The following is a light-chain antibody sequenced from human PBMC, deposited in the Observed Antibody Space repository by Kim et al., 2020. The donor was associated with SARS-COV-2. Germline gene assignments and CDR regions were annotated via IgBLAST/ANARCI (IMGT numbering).Light chain of an antibody. Sequence: AIQLTQSPSSLSASVGDRVTITCRASQGISSALAWYQQKPGKAPKLLIYDASTLDSGVPSRFSGSGSGTDFTLIISSLQPEDFATYYCHQFNSYRLTFGGGTKVDIK. CDR2: DAS. J-gene: IGKJ4*01. CDR3: HQFNSYRLT. CDR1: QGISSA. V-gene: IGKV1-13*02.